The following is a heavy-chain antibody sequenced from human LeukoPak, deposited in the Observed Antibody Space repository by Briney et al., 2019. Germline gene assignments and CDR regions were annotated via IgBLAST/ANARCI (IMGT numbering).Heavy chain of an antibody. CDR1: GGSISSFY. CDR2: IYYSGST. V-gene: IGHV4-59*08. J-gene: IGHJ6*02. CDR3: ARRARHSSGWYPSGDYYYYGMDV. D-gene: IGHD6-19*01. Sequence: TSETLSLTCTVSGGSISSFYWSWIRQPPGKGLEWIGYIYYSGSTNYNPSLKSRVTISVDTSKNQFSLKLSSVTAADTAVYYCARRARHSSGWYPSGDYYYYGMDVWGQGTTVTVSS.